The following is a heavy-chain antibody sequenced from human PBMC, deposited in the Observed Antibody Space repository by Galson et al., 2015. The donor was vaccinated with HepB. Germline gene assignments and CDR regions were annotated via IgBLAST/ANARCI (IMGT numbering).Heavy chain of an antibody. CDR2: IYNSGST. J-gene: IGHJ6*03. CDR3: ARDTYDYIWGGYRRLKGYMDV. V-gene: IGHV4-61*01. Sequence: SETLSLTCSVSGGSVSSGNYYWNWIRQPPGKGLEWIGYIYNSGSTSYNPSPKSRVTISVDTSKNQFSLKLSSVTAADTAVYYCARDTYDYIWGGYRRLKGYMDVWGKGTTVSVSS. D-gene: IGHD3-16*02. CDR1: GGSVSSGNYY.